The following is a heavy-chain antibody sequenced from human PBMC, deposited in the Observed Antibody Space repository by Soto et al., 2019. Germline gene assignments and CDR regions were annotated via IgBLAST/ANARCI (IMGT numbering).Heavy chain of an antibody. J-gene: IGHJ5*02. D-gene: IGHD2-2*01. CDR1: GFPFSSYG. CDR3: ARDRGQVVPAAYNWFDP. CDR2: IWYDGSNK. Sequence: GGSLRLSCAASGFPFSSYGMHWVRQAPGKGLEWVAVIWYDGSNKYYADSVKGRFTISRDNSKNTLYLQMNSLRAEDTAVYYCARDRGQVVPAAYNWFDPWGQGTLVTVSS. V-gene: IGHV3-33*01.